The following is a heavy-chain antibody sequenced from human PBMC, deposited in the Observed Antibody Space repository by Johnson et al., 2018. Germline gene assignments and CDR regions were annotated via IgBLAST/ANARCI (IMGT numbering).Heavy chain of an antibody. V-gene: IGHV3-48*01. J-gene: IGHJ6*03. CDR2: ISRSSNVI. CDR1: GLTYS. D-gene: IGHD2/OR15-2a*01. CDR3: ARGPWGNSLYMDV. Sequence: VQLVQSGGGLVQPGGSLRLSCLASGLTYSMVWVRQAPEKGLEWVSYISRSSNVIYYTDSVRGRFTISRDNAKDSMYLQMNSLRAEETAVYYCARGPWGNSLYMDVWGKGTTVTVSS.